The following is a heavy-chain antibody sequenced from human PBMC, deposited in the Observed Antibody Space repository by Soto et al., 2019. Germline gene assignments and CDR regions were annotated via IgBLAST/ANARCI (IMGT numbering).Heavy chain of an antibody. CDR3: ATDYYYDSSGDAFDI. V-gene: IGHV1-69*13. Sequence: RASVKVSCKASGGTFSSYAISWVRQAPGQGLEWMGGIIPIFGTANYAQKFQGRVTITADESTSTAYMELSSLRSEDTAVYYCATDYYYDSSGDAFDIWGQGTMVTVSS. D-gene: IGHD3-22*01. CDR1: GGTFSSYA. CDR2: IIPIFGTA. J-gene: IGHJ3*02.